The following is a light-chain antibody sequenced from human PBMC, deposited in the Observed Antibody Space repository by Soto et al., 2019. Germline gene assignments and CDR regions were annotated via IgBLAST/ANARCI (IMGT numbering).Light chain of an antibody. V-gene: IGKV3-20*01. CDR3: QQYGMGYI. CDR2: DAS. CDR1: QAVSSSY. J-gene: IGKJ2*01. Sequence: EIVLTQSPPTLSVSPGETATLSCSASQAVSSSYLAWYQQKPGQAPRVVIYDASTRAAGIPERFSGSGYATDFTLTISILEPEDSAVYNCQQYGMGYIFGQETKVAIK.